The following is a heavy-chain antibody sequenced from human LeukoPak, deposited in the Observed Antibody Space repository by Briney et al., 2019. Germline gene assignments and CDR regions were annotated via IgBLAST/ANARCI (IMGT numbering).Heavy chain of an antibody. J-gene: IGHJ4*02. CDR1: GFSLSTSGVV. V-gene: IGHV2-5*02. D-gene: IGHD3-3*01. CDR3: AHRLLGEFHY. CDR2: IYWDDDK. Sequence: SGPTLVKPAQTLTLTCTFSGFSLSTSGVVVDWIRQPTGKALESLALIYWDDDKRYSPSLKSRLTITKHTSKNQVVLTMTNMDPVDTATYYCAHRLLGEFHYWGQGTLVTVSS.